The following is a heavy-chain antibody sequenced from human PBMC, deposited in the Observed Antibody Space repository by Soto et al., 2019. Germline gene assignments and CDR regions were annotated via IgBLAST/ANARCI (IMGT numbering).Heavy chain of an antibody. CDR3: AKNPDCSSTSCSIYYYYYYMDV. V-gene: IGHV3-23*01. D-gene: IGHD2-2*01. Sequence: GGSLRLSCAASGFTFSSYAMSWVRQAPGKGLEWVSAISGSGGSTYYADSVKGRFTISRDNSKNTLYLQMNSLRAEDTAVYYCAKNPDCSSTSCSIYYYYYYMDVWGKGTTVTVSS. CDR2: ISGSGGST. J-gene: IGHJ6*03. CDR1: GFTFSSYA.